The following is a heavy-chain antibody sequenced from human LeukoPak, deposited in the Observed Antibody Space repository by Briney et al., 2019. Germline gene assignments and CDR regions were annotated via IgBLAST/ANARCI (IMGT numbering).Heavy chain of an antibody. CDR1: GGTFSSYA. CDR3: ARGVWAGYYFDY. J-gene: IGHJ4*02. V-gene: IGHV1-69*05. Sequence: ASVKVSCKASGGTFSSYAISWVRQAPGQGLEWMGRIIPIFGTANYAQKFQGRVTITTDESTSTAYMQLSSLRSEDTAVYYCARGVWAGYYFDYWGQGTLVTGSS. D-gene: IGHD3/OR15-3a*01. CDR2: IIPIFGTA.